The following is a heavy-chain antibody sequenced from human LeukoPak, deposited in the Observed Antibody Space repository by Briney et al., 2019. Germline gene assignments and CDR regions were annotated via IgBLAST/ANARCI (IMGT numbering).Heavy chain of an antibody. J-gene: IGHJ4*02. V-gene: IGHV4-59*12. CDR2: IYYSGST. Sequence: SETLSLTCTVSGGSISSYYWSWIRQPPGKGLEWIGYIYYSGSTNYNPSLKSRVTISVDTSKNQFSLKLSSVTAADTAVYYCAREMWVDTAMAAFDYWGQGTLVTVSS. D-gene: IGHD5-18*01. CDR3: AREMWVDTAMAAFDY. CDR1: GGSISSYY.